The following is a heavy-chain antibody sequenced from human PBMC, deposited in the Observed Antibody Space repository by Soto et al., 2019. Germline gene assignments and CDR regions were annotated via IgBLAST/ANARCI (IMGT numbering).Heavy chain of an antibody. J-gene: IGHJ6*02. D-gene: IGHD3-22*01. CDR2: IIPIFGTA. V-gene: IGHV1-69*06. CDR3: ARDPSYDSSGYYLVFTSGMDV. Sequence: GASVKVSCKASGGTFSSYAISWVRQAPGQGLEWMGGIIPIFGTANYAQKFQGRVTITADKSTSTAYMELSSLRSEDTAVYYCARDPSYDSSGYYLVFTSGMDVWGQGTTVTVSS. CDR1: GGTFSSYA.